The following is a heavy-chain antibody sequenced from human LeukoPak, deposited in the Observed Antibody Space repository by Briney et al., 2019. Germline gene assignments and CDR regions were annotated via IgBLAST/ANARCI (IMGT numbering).Heavy chain of an antibody. J-gene: IGHJ5*02. V-gene: IGHV3-30*04. D-gene: IGHD2/OR15-2a*01. CDR3: AREPRVLRNWFDP. Sequence: GGSLRLSCAASGFTFTTYAIIWVRQAPGKGLEWVAVISYDGSNKYYADSVKGRFTISRDNSKNTLYLQMNSLRAEDTAVYYCAREPRVLRNWFDPWGQGTLVTVSS. CDR1: GFTFTTYA. CDR2: ISYDGSNK.